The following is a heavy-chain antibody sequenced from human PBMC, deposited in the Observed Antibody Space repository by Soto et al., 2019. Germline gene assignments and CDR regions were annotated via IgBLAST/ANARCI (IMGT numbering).Heavy chain of an antibody. Sequence: HPGGSLRLSCAASGFSFNNYDMHWVRQATGKGMEWVSSIGTAGDTYYPDSVKGRFTISRENAKYSLYLQMNSLRAGDTAVYYCARGGPNWDYYFYGMDVWGQGTTVTVSS. D-gene: IGHD3-16*01. CDR1: GFSFNNYD. CDR3: ARGGPNWDYYFYGMDV. CDR2: IGTAGDT. V-gene: IGHV3-13*04. J-gene: IGHJ6*02.